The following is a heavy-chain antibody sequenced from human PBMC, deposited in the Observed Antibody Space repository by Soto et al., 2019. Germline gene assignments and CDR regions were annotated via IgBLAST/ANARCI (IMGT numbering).Heavy chain of an antibody. CDR1: GFTFSSYA. D-gene: IGHD5-12*01. J-gene: IGHJ5*01. CDR2: LSVGGDRT. Sequence: PGGSLRLSCAASGFTFSSYAMSWVRQTPGKGLEWVSGLSVGGDRTFYLESVKGPFTVSSDTSKNVVYLQMNSLRADDTAVYFCAKWDGYGDSWGQGTLVTVSS. CDR3: AKWDGYGDS. V-gene: IGHV3-23*01.